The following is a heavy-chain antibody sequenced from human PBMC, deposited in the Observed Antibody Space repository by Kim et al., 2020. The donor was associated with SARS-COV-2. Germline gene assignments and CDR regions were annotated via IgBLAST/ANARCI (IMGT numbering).Heavy chain of an antibody. D-gene: IGHD2-8*01. CDR2: INPNSGGK. CDR3: ARGVSVFVYYYGMDV. Sequence: ASVKVSCKASGYTFPGYYIHWVRQAPGQGLEWMGRINPNSGGKNFAQKFQGRVTMTRDTSIDIAYMELSRLTSDDTAVYYCARGVSVFVYYYGMDVWGQGTTVIVSS. CDR1: GYTFPGYY. V-gene: IGHV1-2*06. J-gene: IGHJ6*02.